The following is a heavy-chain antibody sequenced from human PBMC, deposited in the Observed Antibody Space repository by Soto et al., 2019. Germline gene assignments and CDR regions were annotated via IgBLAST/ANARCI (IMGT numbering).Heavy chain of an antibody. V-gene: IGHV1-8*01. D-gene: IGHD1-26*01. CDR2: MNPNSGNT. CDR1: GYTFTSYD. CDR3: ARVRRELPYNWFDP. Sequence: QVQLVQSGAEVKKPGASVKVSCKASGYTFTSYDINWVRQATGQGLEWMGWMNPNSGNTGYAQKFQGRVTMTRNTSISTAYMELSSLRSEDTAVYYCARVRRELPYNWFDPWGQVTLVTVSS. J-gene: IGHJ5*02.